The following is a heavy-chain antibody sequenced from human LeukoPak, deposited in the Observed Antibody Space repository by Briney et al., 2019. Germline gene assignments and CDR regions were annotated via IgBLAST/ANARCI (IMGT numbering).Heavy chain of an antibody. CDR2: IDDSGST. D-gene: IGHD3-16*01. V-gene: IGHV4-59*01. CDR1: GGSISSSY. Sequence: SETLSLTCTVSGGSISSSYWTWIRQPPGKGLEWIGYIDDSGSTNNNPSLMSRVTISVDTSKNQFSLILSPVTAADTAVYYCARDSTSMIGQYYYYMDVWGKGTTVTVSS. CDR3: ARDSTSMIGQYYYYMDV. J-gene: IGHJ6*03.